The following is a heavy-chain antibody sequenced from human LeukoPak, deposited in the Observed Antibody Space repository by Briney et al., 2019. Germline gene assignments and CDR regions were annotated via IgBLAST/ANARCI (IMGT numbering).Heavy chain of an antibody. V-gene: IGHV1-18*01. D-gene: IGHD5-24*01. CDR3: ARSYLGTITAGPFNY. J-gene: IGHJ4*02. CDR2: ISGYQVST. CDR1: GYTFTTYG. Sequence: AASVKVSCKASGYTFTTYGITWARQAPGQGLEWMGWISGYQVSTKYAKNFQGRVTMTIDTSTSTAYMDLRSLRSDDTAIYFCARSYLGTITAGPFNYWGQGTLVAVSS.